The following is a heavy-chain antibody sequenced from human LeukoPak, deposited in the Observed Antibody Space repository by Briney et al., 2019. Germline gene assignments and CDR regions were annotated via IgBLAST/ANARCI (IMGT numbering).Heavy chain of an antibody. D-gene: IGHD3-22*01. V-gene: IGHV3-15*05. J-gene: IGHJ4*02. CDR3: VIDDLYDSGGYFYDYFDY. CDR1: GFNFITTW. CDR2: IKSKTSGGT. Sequence: GESLRLSCATTGFNFITTWTSWVRQAPGKGLEWVGRIKSKTSGGTDYAESLKGRFIISRDDSKGTLFLQMNNLEAEDTAVYYCVIDDLYDSGGYFYDYFDYWGQGSLVTVTS.